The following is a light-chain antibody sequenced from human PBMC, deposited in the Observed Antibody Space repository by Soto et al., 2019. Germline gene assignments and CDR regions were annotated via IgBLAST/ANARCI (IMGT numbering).Light chain of an antibody. V-gene: IGLV2-8*01. CDR3: SSYAGSNNLV. CDR2: EVT. Sequence: QSDLTQPPSASGSPGQSVTISCTGTSSDVGGYHYVSWYQQHPGKAPKLMIHEVTKRPSGVPDRFSGSKSGNTASLTVSGLQGEDEADYYCSSYAGSNNLVFGGGTKVTVL. CDR1: SSDVGGYHY. J-gene: IGLJ2*01.